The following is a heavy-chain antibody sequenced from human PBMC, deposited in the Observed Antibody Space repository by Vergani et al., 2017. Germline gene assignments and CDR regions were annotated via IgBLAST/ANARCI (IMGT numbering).Heavy chain of an antibody. CDR1: RYSFTNYW. D-gene: IGHD3-22*01. CDR2: IHPADSDT. Sequence: EVQLVQSGAEVKKPGESLKISCQISRYSFTNYWIGWVRQMPGKGLDWMGIIHPADSDTRYSPSFQGQVTISVDKSLSPSYLQRSSLRASDSAMYYCARLYGRDSSGSKYFDYWGQGTLVTVSS. V-gene: IGHV5-51*01. J-gene: IGHJ4*02. CDR3: ARLYGRDSSGSKYFDY.